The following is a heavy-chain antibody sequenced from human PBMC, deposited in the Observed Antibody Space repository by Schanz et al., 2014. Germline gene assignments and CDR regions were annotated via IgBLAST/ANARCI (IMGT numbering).Heavy chain of an antibody. D-gene: IGHD4-17*01. CDR2: ITGASDHI. J-gene: IGHJ3*02. CDR3: ARKMKLGVYGGKGHDSLDI. V-gene: IGHV3-23*01. CDR1: GFIFGSSV. Sequence: EVQLLESGGGLIQPGGSLRLSCAASGFIFGSSVMAWVRQAPGKGLEWVSGITGASDHIDYAESVKGRFTISRDNSKSTLYLQMNSLRAEDTAVYYCARKMKLGVYGGKGHDSLDIWGQGTMVTVSS.